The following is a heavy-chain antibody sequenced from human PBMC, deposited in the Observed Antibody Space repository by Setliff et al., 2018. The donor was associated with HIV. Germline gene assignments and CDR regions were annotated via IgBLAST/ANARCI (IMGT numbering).Heavy chain of an antibody. CDR2: IYHSGSI. D-gene: IGHD2-21*02. Sequence: LSLTCAVSAYSINSGYYWGWIRQPPGKGLEWIGSIYHSGSIYYNPSLKSRVTISVDTSKNQFSLKLSSVTAADTAVYYCARHDGTYCGGDCYLLGYFDLWGRGTLVTVSS. CDR3: ARHDGTYCGGDCYLLGYFDL. J-gene: IGHJ2*01. CDR1: AYSINSGYY. V-gene: IGHV4-38-2*01.